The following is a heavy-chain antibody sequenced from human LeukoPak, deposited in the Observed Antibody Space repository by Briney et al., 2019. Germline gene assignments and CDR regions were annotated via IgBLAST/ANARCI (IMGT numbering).Heavy chain of an antibody. CDR3: AREGYGDYVAWFDP. Sequence: PSQTLSLTCTVSGGSISSGDYYWSWIRQPAGKGLEWIGRIYTSGSTNYNPSLKSRVTMSVDTSKNQFSLKLSSVTAADTAVYYCAREGYGDYVAWFDPWGQGTLVTVSS. CDR2: IYTSGST. J-gene: IGHJ5*02. V-gene: IGHV4-61*02. D-gene: IGHD4-17*01. CDR1: GGSISSGDYY.